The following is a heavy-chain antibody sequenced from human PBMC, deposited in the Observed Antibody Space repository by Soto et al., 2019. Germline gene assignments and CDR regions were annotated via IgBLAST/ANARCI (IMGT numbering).Heavy chain of an antibody. Sequence: QITLKESGPTLVKPTQTLTLTCTFSGFSLSTSGVGVGWIRQPPGKALEWLGIIYWDDDKYYSPSLKSRLTITKDTSKNQVVLTMTSMDPFDGATYYCGIKEKGSLVNFDHWGQGGLVTGSS. CDR3: GIKEKGSLVNFDH. D-gene: IGHD6-13*01. CDR1: GFSLSTSGVG. CDR2: IYWDDDK. V-gene: IGHV2-5*02. J-gene: IGHJ4*02.